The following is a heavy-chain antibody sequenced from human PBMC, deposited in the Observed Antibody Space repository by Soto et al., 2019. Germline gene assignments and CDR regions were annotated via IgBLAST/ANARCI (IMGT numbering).Heavy chain of an antibody. CDR1: GFTFSNAW. CDR3: TSPWTPGSMVRARYV. CDR2: IKSKTDGGTT. D-gene: IGHD3-10*01. V-gene: IGHV3-15*01. J-gene: IGHJ6*04. Sequence: GGSLRLSCAASGFTFSNAWMSWVRQAPGKGLEWVGRIKSKTDGGTTDYAAPVKGRFTISRDDSKNTLYLQMNSLKTEDTAVYYCTSPWTPGSMVRARYVWGKGTTVTVSS.